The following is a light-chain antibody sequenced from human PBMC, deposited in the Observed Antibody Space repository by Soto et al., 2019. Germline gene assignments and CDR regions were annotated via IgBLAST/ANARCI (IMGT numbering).Light chain of an antibody. Sequence: QAVLTQPRSVSGSPGQSVTISCTGTGNVVGAYNYVSWYQQHPGRPPKLMIYDVTKWPSGVPERFSGSKSGNTASLTISGLQAEDEADYFCCSYAGGYIYLFGTGTKVTV. V-gene: IGLV2-11*01. CDR3: CSYAGGYIYL. CDR1: GNVVGAYNY. CDR2: DVT. J-gene: IGLJ1*01.